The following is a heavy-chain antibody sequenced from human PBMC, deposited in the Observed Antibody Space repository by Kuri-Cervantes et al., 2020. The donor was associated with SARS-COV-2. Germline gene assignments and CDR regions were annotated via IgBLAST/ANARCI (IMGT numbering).Heavy chain of an antibody. CDR3: ASNGKGYFPILHNDAFDI. CDR2: ISSSGSTI. Sequence: GESLKISCAASGFTFSDYYMSWIRQAPGKGLEWVSYISSSGSTIYYADSVKGRFTISRDNSKNTLYLQMNSLRAEDTAVYYCASNGKGYFPILHNDAFDIWGQGTMVTVSS. CDR1: GFTFSDYY. J-gene: IGHJ3*02. V-gene: IGHV3-11*04. D-gene: IGHD1-26*01.